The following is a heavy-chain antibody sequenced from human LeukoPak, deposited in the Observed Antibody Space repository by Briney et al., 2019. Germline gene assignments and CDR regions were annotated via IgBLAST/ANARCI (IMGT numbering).Heavy chain of an antibody. CDR1: GLTGSHNY. CDR2: IHTSGDT. D-gene: IGHD4-17*01. J-gene: IGHJ5*02. Sequence: GGSLRLSCAASGLTGSHNYVSWVRQAPGKGLEWVSAIHTSGDTCYADPVKGRFTISRDTSKNTLYLQVNSLRVEDTAVYYCIVFGDSNHWGQGTLVTVSS. V-gene: IGHV3-53*01. CDR3: IVFGDSNH.